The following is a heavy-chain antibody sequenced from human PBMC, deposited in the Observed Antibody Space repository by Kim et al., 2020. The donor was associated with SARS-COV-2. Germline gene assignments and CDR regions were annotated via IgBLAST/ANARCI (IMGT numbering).Heavy chain of an antibody. J-gene: IGHJ6*03. CDR3: ARGHRKRIVLVIAPRPYYYYGDV. V-gene: IGHV1-8*01. D-gene: IGHD2-21*01. CDR1: GYTFTSYD. CDR2: MNPNSGNT. Sequence: ASVKVFCKASGYTFTSYDINWVRQATGQGLEWMGWMNPNSGNTGYSQKFQGRVTMTRNTPISTAYMELSSLRSDDTAVYYCARGHRKRIVLVIAPRPYYYYGDVWGQGTTVTVSS.